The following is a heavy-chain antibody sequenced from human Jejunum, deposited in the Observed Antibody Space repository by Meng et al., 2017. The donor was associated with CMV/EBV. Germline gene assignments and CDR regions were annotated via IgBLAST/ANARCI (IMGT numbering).Heavy chain of an antibody. Sequence: QVQVGRAGAEVKRPGASVKVSCKASGYTFSSYGFTWVRQAPGQGLEWLGWISTYNDNPKYAQKVQGRVTMTADTSTSTAYMELRSLTSDDTAVYYCARDLWPHIVVVTAPSEFWGQGTLVTVSS. V-gene: IGHV1-18*01. CDR1: GYTFSSYG. CDR2: ISTYNDNP. CDR3: ARDLWPHIVVVTAPSEF. J-gene: IGHJ4*02. D-gene: IGHD2-21*02.